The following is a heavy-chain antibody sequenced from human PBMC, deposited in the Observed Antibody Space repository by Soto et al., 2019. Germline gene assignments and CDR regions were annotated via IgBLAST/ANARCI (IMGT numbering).Heavy chain of an antibody. Sequence: SETLSLTCTVSGGSIISYYWSWIRQPPGKGLEWIGYIYYSGSTNYNPSLKSRVTISVDTSKNQFSLKLSSVTAADTAVYYCARSQSGYSSSRTLFDPWGQGTLVTVSS. CDR2: IYYSGST. J-gene: IGHJ5*02. V-gene: IGHV4-59*01. CDR3: ARSQSGYSSSRTLFDP. D-gene: IGHD6-13*01. CDR1: GGSIISYY.